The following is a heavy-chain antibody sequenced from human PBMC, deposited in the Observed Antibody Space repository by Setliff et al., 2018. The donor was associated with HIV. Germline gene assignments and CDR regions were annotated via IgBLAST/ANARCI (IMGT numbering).Heavy chain of an antibody. CDR2: INTHTGNT. Sequence: ASVKVSCKASGYNLHNYGITWVRQAPGQGLEWMGWINTHTGNTNSAQRFQGRVTMTTDTSTSTAYMELRSLRSDDTAVYYCAKEPKLGGIAAPFDYWGQGTLVTVSS. V-gene: IGHV1-18*01. CDR3: AKEPKLGGIAAPFDY. D-gene: IGHD6-6*01. CDR1: GYNLHNYG. J-gene: IGHJ4*02.